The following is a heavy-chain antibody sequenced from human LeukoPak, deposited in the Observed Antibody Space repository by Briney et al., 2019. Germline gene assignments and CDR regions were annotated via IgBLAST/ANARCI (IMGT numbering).Heavy chain of an antibody. Sequence: GGSLRLSCAASGYTFSSYAIHWVRQAPGKGLEWVAVISYDGSNKYYADSVKGRFTISRDNSKNTLYLQMNSLRAEDTAVYYCARSPPIYYYDSSRYYYSPYYYGMDVWGQGTTVTVSS. CDR1: GYTFSSYA. CDR2: ISYDGSNK. V-gene: IGHV3-30-3*01. CDR3: ARSPPIYYYDSSRYYYSPYYYGMDV. D-gene: IGHD3-22*01. J-gene: IGHJ6*02.